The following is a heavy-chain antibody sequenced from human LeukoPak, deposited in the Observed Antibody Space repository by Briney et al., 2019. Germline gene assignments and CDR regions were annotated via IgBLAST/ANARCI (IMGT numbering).Heavy chain of an antibody. CDR2: INPKSGDT. CDR1: GYTFTAYY. D-gene: IGHD3-22*01. J-gene: IGHJ4*02. Sequence: ASVKVSCKASGYTFTAYYIHWVRQAPGEGLEWMGWINPKSGDTNYAQKFQGRVTMTRDTSISTAYMELSSLRSDDTAVYYCARVQPHRIYYDNSDYPTRNDYWGQGTLVTVSS. CDR3: ARVQPHRIYYDNSDYPTRNDY. V-gene: IGHV1-2*02.